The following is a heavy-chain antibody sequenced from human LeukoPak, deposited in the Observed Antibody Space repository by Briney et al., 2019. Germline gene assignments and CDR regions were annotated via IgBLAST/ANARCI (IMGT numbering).Heavy chain of an antibody. J-gene: IGHJ4*02. CDR3: ARDSLVGSTTPVFDY. CDR1: GFTFSTYS. Sequence: PGGSLRLSCAASGFTFSTYSMNWVRQAPGKGLEWVSSIDSTSTNIYYADSVKGRFTISRDNAKNSLYLQMDSMGAEDTAVYYCARDSLVGSTTPVFDYWGQGTLVTVSS. CDR2: IDSTSTNI. D-gene: IGHD1-26*01. V-gene: IGHV3-21*01.